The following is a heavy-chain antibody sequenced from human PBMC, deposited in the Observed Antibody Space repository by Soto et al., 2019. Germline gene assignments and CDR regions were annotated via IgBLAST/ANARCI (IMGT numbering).Heavy chain of an antibody. CDR2: IYNSGST. CDR3: ASSERRGDAFDI. D-gene: IGHD3-10*01. Sequence: TLSLTCTVSGDSISSGGNYWSWIRQHPGKGLEWIGYIYNSGSTHNNPSLESRVSISPDTSKNQLSLRLTSVTAADTAVYYFASSERRGDAFDIWGQGTMVTVSS. V-gene: IGHV4-31*03. J-gene: IGHJ3*02. CDR1: GDSISSGGNY.